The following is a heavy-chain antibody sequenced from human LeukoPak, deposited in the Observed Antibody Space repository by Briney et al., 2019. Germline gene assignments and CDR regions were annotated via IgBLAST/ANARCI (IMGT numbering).Heavy chain of an antibody. CDR3: AREGHSDLLTGYSPVEYYYYYMDV. CDR1: GFTLTNYA. V-gene: IGHV3-30*04. CDR2: MSNDGKDK. J-gene: IGHJ6*03. Sequence: SGRSLRLSCAVSGFTLTNYAVHWVRQAPGKGLEWLAVMSNDGKDKHFADSLTSRFSVSIDLSSAPLYLQIDSLSAEDTALYFCAREGHSDLLTGYSPVEYYYYYMDVWGKGTTVTVSS. D-gene: IGHD3-9*01.